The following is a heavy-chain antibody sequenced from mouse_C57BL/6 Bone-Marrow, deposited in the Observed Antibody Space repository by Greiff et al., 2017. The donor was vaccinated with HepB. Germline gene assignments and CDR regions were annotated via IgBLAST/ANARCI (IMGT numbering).Heavy chain of an antibody. CDR3: SREGIITTVVDWYFDV. CDR1: GYTFTSYW. V-gene: IGHV1-69*01. D-gene: IGHD1-1*01. J-gene: IGHJ1*03. Sequence: QVQLQQPGAELVMPGASVKLSCKASGYTFTSYWMHWVKQRPGQGLEWIGEIDPSDSYTNYNQKFKGKSTLTVDKSSSTAYMQLSSLTSEDSAVYYCSREGIITTVVDWYFDVWGTGTTVTVSS. CDR2: IDPSDSYT.